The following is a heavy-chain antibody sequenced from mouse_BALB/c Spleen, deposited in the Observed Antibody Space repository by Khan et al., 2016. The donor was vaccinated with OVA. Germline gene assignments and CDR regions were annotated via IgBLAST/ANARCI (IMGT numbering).Heavy chain of an antibody. D-gene: IGHD1-1*01. CDR1: GYIFTSYW. J-gene: IGHJ2*01. Sequence: QVQLKQSGAELVRPGASVKLSCKTSGYIFTSYWIHWVKQRSGQGLEWIARSYPGTGSTYYNEKFKGKATLTADKSSSTAYMQLSSLQSADSTVYFCSRADYGSIYCDYGCQGTTLTVSS. CDR3: SRADYGSIYCDY. CDR2: SYPGTGST. V-gene: IGHV1-76*01.